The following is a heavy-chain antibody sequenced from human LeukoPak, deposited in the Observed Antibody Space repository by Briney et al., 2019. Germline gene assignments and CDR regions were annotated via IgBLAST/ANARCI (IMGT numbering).Heavy chain of an antibody. Sequence: PGGSLRLSCAASAFTFSTYGMHWVRQAPGKGLEWVTVISYDGSKKHYSDSVKGRFTISRDNSKNTLYLQMNSLRAEDTAVYYCAKDPGGSYYNSYYMDVWGKGTTVTVSS. CDR1: AFTFSTYG. V-gene: IGHV3-30*18. CDR2: ISYDGSKK. D-gene: IGHD3-10*01. J-gene: IGHJ6*03. CDR3: AKDPGGSYYNSYYMDV.